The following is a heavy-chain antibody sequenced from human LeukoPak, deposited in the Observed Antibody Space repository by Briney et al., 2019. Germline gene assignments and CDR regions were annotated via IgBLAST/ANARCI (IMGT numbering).Heavy chain of an antibody. J-gene: IGHJ4*02. CDR1: GGTFSSYA. V-gene: IGHV1-69*04. D-gene: IGHD1-20*01. Sequence: SVTVSYKASGGTFSSYAISWVRQAPGQGLEWMGRIIPILGIANYAQKFQGRVTITADKSTSTAYMELSSLRSEDTAVYYCAKDVNWSWGGRGNYFDYWGQGTLVTVSS. CDR3: AKDVNWSWGGRGNYFDY. CDR2: IIPILGIA.